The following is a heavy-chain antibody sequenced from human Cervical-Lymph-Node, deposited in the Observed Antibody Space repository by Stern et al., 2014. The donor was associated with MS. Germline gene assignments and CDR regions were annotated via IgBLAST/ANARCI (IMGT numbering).Heavy chain of an antibody. CDR2: ITPIFDAP. J-gene: IGHJ4*02. D-gene: IGHD2-21*01. V-gene: IGHV1-69*01. Sequence: VHLVESGAEVKKPGSSVKVSCKTSGGTFSNYAISWVRQAPGQGLEWMGGITPIFDAPNYAQTFQGRITITADESTRTAYMELSSLRSDDTAMYYCARGDSEAPIYYFDYWGQGTLVTVSS. CDR3: ARGDSEAPIYYFDY. CDR1: GGTFSNYA.